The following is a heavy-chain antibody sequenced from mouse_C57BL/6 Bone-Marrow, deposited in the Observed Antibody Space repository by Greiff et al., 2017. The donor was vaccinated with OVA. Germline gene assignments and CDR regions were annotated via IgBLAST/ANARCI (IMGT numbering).Heavy chain of an antibody. CDR3: ARPLNWDWFAY. D-gene: IGHD4-1*01. Sequence: EVQGVESGGDLVKPGGSLKLSCAASGFTFSSYGMSWVRQTPDKRLEWVATISSGGSYTYYPDSVKGRLTISRDNAKNTLYLQMSSLKSEDTAMYYCARPLNWDWFAYWGQGTLVTVSA. CDR1: GFTFSSYG. V-gene: IGHV5-6*01. CDR2: ISSGGSYT. J-gene: IGHJ3*01.